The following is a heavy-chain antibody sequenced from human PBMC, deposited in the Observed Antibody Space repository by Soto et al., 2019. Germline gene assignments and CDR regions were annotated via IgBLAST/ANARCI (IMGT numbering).Heavy chain of an antibody. CDR2: SSGRGGST. V-gene: IGHV3-23*01. Sequence: GSLRLSCAASGFTFTNYAMSWVRQAPGKGLEWVSSSSGRGGSTYYAASVKGRFTVSRDNSKSTLYLQMNNLRAEDTALYFCARGGEATTYFFDYWGQGTPVTVSS. CDR3: ARGGEATTYFFDY. J-gene: IGHJ4*01. D-gene: IGHD1-1*01. CDR1: GFTFTNYA.